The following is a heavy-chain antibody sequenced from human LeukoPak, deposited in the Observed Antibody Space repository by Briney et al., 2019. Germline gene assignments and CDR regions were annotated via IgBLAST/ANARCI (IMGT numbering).Heavy chain of an antibody. J-gene: IGHJ3*02. CDR3: ARDGSIIAFDM. Sequence: GGSLRLSCPASGFTFSSYWMHWVRQVPGKGLVWVSRINSDGSSTSYADSVKGRFTISRDNAKNTLYLQMNSLRAEDTAVYYCARDGSIIAFDMWGQGTMVTVSS. D-gene: IGHD1-26*01. CDR2: INSDGSST. CDR1: GFTFSSYW. V-gene: IGHV3-74*01.